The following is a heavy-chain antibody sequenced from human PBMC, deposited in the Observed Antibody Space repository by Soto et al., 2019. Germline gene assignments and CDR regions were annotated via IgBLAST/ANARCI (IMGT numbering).Heavy chain of an antibody. CDR3: TTDLLPIVVVPAANFDY. J-gene: IGHJ4*02. CDR1: GFTFSNAW. D-gene: IGHD2-2*01. CDR2: IKSKTDGGTT. V-gene: IGHV3-15*01. Sequence: SGFTFSNAWMSWVRQAPGKGLEWVGRIKSKTDGGTTDYAAPVKGRFTISRDDSKNTLYLQMNSLKTEDTAVYYCTTDLLPIVVVPAANFDYWGQGTLVTVS.